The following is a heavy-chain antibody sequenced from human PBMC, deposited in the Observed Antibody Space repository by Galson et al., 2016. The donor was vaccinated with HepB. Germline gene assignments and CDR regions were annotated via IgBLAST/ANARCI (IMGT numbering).Heavy chain of an antibody. CDR2: INWNSENV. CDR3: VKDMAYDSMPGFDQ. D-gene: IGHD3-22*01. V-gene: IGHV3-9*01. Sequence: SLRPSCAASGFNFDDYAMHWVRQSPGKGLEWVSGINWNSENVGYADSVKGRFTISRDNAKNFPFLQMASVRAEDSGLYYCVKDMAYDSMPGFDQWGQGTLVIVSS. CDR1: GFNFDDYA. J-gene: IGHJ4*02.